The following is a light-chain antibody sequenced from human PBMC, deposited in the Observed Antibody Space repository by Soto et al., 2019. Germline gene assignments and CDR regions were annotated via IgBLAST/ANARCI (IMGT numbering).Light chain of an antibody. CDR3: QQRHMWPIT. CDR1: QSFRGL. V-gene: IGKV3-11*01. Sequence: EVLLTQSPVTLSLSPWEIATLSCRASQSFRGLLAWYQQKPGQAPRLLIYDAYNRATSIPPRFSGSGSGTDFTLTISSLEPEDSAVYYCQQRHMWPITFGQGTRLEIK. CDR2: DAY. J-gene: IGKJ5*01.